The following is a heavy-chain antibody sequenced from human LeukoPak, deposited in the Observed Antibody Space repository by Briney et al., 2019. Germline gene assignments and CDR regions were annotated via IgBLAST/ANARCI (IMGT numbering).Heavy chain of an antibody. Sequence: PGGSLRLSCAASGFTFSSYSMNWVRQAPGKGLEWVSSISSSSSYIYYADSVKGRFTISRDNAKNSLYLQMNSLRSEDTAVYYCATGSSSSWVDYWGQGTLVTVSS. D-gene: IGHD6-13*01. CDR3: ATGSSSSWVDY. CDR2: ISSSSSYI. CDR1: GFTFSSYS. J-gene: IGHJ4*02. V-gene: IGHV3-21*04.